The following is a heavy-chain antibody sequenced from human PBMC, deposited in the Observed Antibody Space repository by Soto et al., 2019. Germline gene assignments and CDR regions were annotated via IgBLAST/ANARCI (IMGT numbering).Heavy chain of an antibody. CDR3: AKSPDSSGYYYLDY. CDR1: GFTFSSYA. Sequence: GGSLRLSCAASGFTFSSYAMSWVRQAPGKGLEWVSAISGSGGSTYYADSVKGRFTISRDNSKNTLYLQMNSLRAEDTAVYYCAKSPDSSGYYYLDYWGQGTLVAVSS. J-gene: IGHJ4*02. D-gene: IGHD3-22*01. CDR2: ISGSGGST. V-gene: IGHV3-23*01.